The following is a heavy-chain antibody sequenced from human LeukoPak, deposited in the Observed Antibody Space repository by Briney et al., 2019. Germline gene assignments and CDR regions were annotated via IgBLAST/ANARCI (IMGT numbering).Heavy chain of an antibody. V-gene: IGHV3-30*02. CDR3: AKDAPSYYYDSSGYFDY. CDR2: IRYDGSNK. Sequence: TGGSLRLSXAASGFTFSSYGMHWVRQAPGKGLEWVAFIRYDGSNKYYADSVKGRFTISRDNSKNTLYLQMNSLRAEDTAVYYCAKDAPSYYYDSSGYFDYWGQGTLVTVSS. CDR1: GFTFSSYG. D-gene: IGHD3-22*01. J-gene: IGHJ4*02.